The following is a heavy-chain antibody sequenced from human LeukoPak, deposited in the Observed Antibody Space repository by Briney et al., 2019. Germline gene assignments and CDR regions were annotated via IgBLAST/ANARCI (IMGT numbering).Heavy chain of an antibody. CDR3: ARVTMVRVYYYYYYYMDV. CDR1: GGSISSGSYY. J-gene: IGHJ6*03. D-gene: IGHD3-10*01. V-gene: IGHV4-61*02. CDR2: IDTSGST. Sequence: SETLSFTCTVSGGSISSGSYYWSWIRQPAGKGLEWIGRIDTSGSTNYNPSLKSRVTISVDTSKNQFSLKLSSVTAADTAVYYCARVTMVRVYYYYYYYMDVWGKGTTVTISS.